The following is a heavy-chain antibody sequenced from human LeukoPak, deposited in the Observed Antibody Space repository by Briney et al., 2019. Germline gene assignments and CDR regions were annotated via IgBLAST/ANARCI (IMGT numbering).Heavy chain of an antibody. CDR1: GGSIRSYY. D-gene: IGHD2-2*01. V-gene: IGHV4-59*01. J-gene: IGHJ2*01. CDR2: IYYSGST. Sequence: SETLSLTCTVSGGSIRSYYWSRIRQPPGKGLEWIAYIYYSGSTNYNPSLKSRVTISIDTSKNQFSLKLSSVTAADTAVYYCARVYYANSYDYWFFDLWGRGTLVTVSS. CDR3: ARVYYANSYDYWFFDL.